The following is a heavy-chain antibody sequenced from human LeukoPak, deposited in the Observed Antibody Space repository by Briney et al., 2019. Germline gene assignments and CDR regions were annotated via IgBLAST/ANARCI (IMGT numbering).Heavy chain of an antibody. CDR3: ASGNGWHAY. J-gene: IGHJ4*02. V-gene: IGHV4-59*08. CDR2: IYYVGST. CDR1: AGSIRGYY. Sequence: SETLSLTCTVSAGSIRGYYWSCIPQPPEKGLEWIGYIYYVGSTNYNPSLKSRVTISVDTSKSQFSLNLNSVTAADTAVYYCASGNGWHAYWGQGTLVTVSS. D-gene: IGHD6-19*01.